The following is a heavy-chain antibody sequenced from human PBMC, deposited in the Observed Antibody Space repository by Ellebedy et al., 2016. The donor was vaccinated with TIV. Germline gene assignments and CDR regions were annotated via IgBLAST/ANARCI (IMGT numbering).Heavy chain of an antibody. CDR3: AEMGVRVPDAFDI. Sequence: GESLKISCAASGFTVSSHYMSWVRQAPGKGLEWVSVFFSGGNTYYADSVKGRFIISRDSSENTLYLHMNSLRGEDTAVYYCAEMGVRVPDAFDIWGQGTMVTVSS. J-gene: IGHJ3*02. CDR2: FFSGGNT. D-gene: IGHD5-24*01. CDR1: GFTVSSHY. V-gene: IGHV3-66*01.